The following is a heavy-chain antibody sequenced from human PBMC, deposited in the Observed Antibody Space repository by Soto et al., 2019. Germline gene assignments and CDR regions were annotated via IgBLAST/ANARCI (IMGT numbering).Heavy chain of an antibody. CDR2: IYYSGST. Sequence: WETLSLTCTVSVASVSSGSYYWSWIRQPPGKGLEWIGYIYYSGSTNYNPSLTSRVTISVDTSKNQFSRKLSSVTAADTAVYYCARLYYGSGSYGNWFDPWGQGTLVTVPQ. CDR3: ARLYYGSGSYGNWFDP. D-gene: IGHD3-10*01. CDR1: VASVSSGSYY. J-gene: IGHJ5*02. V-gene: IGHV4-61*01.